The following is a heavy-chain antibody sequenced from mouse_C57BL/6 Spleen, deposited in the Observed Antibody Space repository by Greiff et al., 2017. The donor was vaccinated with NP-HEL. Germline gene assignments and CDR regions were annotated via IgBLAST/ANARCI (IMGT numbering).Heavy chain of an antibody. J-gene: IGHJ4*01. CDR3: ARGPYGNYGAMDY. CDR1: GYTFTSYW. V-gene: IGHV1-50*01. CDR2: IDPSDSYT. Sequence: VQLQQPGAELVKPGASVKLSCKASGYTFTSYWMQWVKQRPGQGLEWIGEIDPSDSYTNYNQKFKGKATLTVDTSSSTAYMQLSSLTSEDSAVYYCARGPYGNYGAMDYWGQGTSVTVSS. D-gene: IGHD2-1*01.